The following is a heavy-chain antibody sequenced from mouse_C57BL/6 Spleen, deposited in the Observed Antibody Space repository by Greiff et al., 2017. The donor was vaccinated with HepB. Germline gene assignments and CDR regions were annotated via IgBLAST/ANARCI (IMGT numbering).Heavy chain of an antibody. Sequence: EVQLQQSGPELVKPGASVKISCKASGYSFTGYYMNWVKQSPEKSLEWIGEINPSTGGTTYNQKFKAKATLTVDKSSSTAYMQLKSLTSEDSAVYYCARDDGFLAYWGQGTLVTVSA. D-gene: IGHD1-1*01. CDR2: INPSTGGT. CDR3: ARDDGFLAY. J-gene: IGHJ3*01. CDR1: GYSFTGYY. V-gene: IGHV1-42*01.